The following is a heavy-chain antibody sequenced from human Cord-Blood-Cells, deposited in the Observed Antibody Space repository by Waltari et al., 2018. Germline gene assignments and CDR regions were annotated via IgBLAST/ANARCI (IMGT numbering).Heavy chain of an antibody. J-gene: IGHJ4*02. D-gene: IGHD6-6*01. CDR1: GFTFSSYG. Sequence: QLQLVESGGGVVQPGRSLRLSCAASGFTFSSYGMHWVRQAPGKGLEWVAVISYDGSNKYYADSVKGRFTISRDNSKNTLYLQMNSLRAEDTAVYYCAKAWDSSSFDYWGQGTLVTVSS. V-gene: IGHV3-30*18. CDR2: ISYDGSNK. CDR3: AKAWDSSSFDY.